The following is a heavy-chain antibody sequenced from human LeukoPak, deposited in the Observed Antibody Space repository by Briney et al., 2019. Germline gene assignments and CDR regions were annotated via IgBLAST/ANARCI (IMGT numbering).Heavy chain of an antibody. CDR2: IYTSGST. J-gene: IGHJ6*03. Sequence: PSQTLSLTCTVSGGSISSGSYYWSWIRQPAGKGLEWIGRIYTSGSTNYKPSLKSRVSISVDTSKNQFSLRLSSVTAADTAVYYCARTAEDYYGSGSYYNLHYFYYMDVWGKGTTVTTSS. CDR1: GGSISSGSYY. V-gene: IGHV4-61*02. CDR3: ARTAEDYYGSGSYYNLHYFYYMDV. D-gene: IGHD3-10*01.